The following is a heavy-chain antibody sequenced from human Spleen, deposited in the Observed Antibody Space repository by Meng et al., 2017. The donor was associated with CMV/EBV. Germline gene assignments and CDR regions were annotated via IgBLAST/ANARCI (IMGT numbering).Heavy chain of an antibody. CDR1: AGSISSGDYY. D-gene: IGHD6-13*01. V-gene: IGHV4-30-4*08. J-gene: IGHJ4*02. Sequence: QVQRKESGPGLVKPSQPLYLTCPVSAGSISSGDYYWSWIRQPPGKGLEWIGYIYYSGSTYYNPSLKSRVTISVDTSKNQFSLKLSSVTAADTAVYYCARALAGVDYWGQGTLVTVSS. CDR3: ARALAGVDY. CDR2: IYYSGST.